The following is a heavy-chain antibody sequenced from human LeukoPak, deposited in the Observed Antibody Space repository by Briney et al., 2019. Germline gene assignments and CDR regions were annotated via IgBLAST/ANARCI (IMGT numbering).Heavy chain of an antibody. J-gene: IGHJ4*02. V-gene: IGHV3-33*06. CDR1: GFTFSSYG. Sequence: GRSLRLSCAASGFTFSSYGMHWVRQAPGKGLEWVAVIGYDGSNKYYADCVKGRFTISRDNSKNTLYLQMNSLRAEDTAVYYCAKDRGGSSDLFDYWGQGTLVTVSS. CDR2: IGYDGSNK. CDR3: AKDRGGSSDLFDY. D-gene: IGHD6-6*01.